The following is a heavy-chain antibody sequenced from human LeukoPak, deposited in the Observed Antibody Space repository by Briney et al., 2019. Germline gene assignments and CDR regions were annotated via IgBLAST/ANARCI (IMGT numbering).Heavy chain of an antibody. CDR1: GGSISSYY. CDR3: AKDMRQWLVECYFDY. CDR2: IYYSGST. D-gene: IGHD6-19*01. Sequence: SETLSLTCTVSGGSISSYYWSWIRQPPGKGLEWIGYIYYSGSTNYNPSLKSRVTISVDTSKNQFSLKLSSVTAADTAVYYCAKDMRQWLVECYFDYWGQGTLVTVSS. V-gene: IGHV4-59*01. J-gene: IGHJ4*02.